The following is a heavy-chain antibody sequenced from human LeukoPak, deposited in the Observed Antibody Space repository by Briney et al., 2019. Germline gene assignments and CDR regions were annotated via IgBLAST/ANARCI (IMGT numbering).Heavy chain of an antibody. D-gene: IGHD4-17*01. V-gene: IGHV3-74*01. CDR3: ARAADSGDYVNWFDP. Sequence: GRSLRLSCAASGFTFSSYWMHWVRHVPGKGLVWVSRINTGSSTSYADSVKGRFTISRDNAKNTLYLQMNSLRVEDTAVYYCARAADSGDYVNWFDPWGQGTLVTVSS. CDR1: GFTFSSYW. J-gene: IGHJ5*02. CDR2: INTGSST.